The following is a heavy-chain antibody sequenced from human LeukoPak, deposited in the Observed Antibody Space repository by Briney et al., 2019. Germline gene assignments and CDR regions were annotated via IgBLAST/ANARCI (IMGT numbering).Heavy chain of an antibody. CDR1: GYSFTSYW. J-gene: IGHJ4*02. CDR2: IDPSDSYT. CDR3: ARRRSGSYSNFDY. D-gene: IGHD1-26*01. Sequence: GESLKISCKGSGYSFTSYWISWVRQMPGKGLEWMGRIDPSDSYTNYSPSFQGHVTISADKSISTAYLQWSSLKASDTAMYYCARRRSGSYSNFDYWGQGTLVTVSS. V-gene: IGHV5-10-1*01.